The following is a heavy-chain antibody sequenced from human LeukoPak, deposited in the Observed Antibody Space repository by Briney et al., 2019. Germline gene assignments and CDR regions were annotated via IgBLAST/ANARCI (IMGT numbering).Heavy chain of an antibody. Sequence: PGGSLRLSCAASGFTFSSYWMHWVRQAPGKGLVWVSRINSDGSSTSYADSVKGRFTISRDDVKNMLYLQMSSLRVEDTGLYYCSTVEHFWGQGTLVTVSS. CDR3: STVEHF. J-gene: IGHJ4*02. V-gene: IGHV3-74*01. D-gene: IGHD1/OR15-1a*01. CDR1: GFTFSSYW. CDR2: INSDGSST.